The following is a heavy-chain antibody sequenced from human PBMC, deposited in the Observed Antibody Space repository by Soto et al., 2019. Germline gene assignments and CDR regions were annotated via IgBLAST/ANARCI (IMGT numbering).Heavy chain of an antibody. D-gene: IGHD3-3*01. J-gene: IGHJ6*02. CDR3: ARDSYDFWRVRLAYYYYYYGMDV. V-gene: IGHV3-30-3*01. Sequence: QVQLVESGGGVVQPGRSLRLSCAASGFTFSSYAMHWVRQAPGKGLEWVAVISYDGSNKYYADSVKGRFTISRDNSKNTLDLQMNSLRAEDTAVYYCARDSYDFWRVRLAYYYYYYGMDVWGQGTTVTVSS. CDR1: GFTFSSYA. CDR2: ISYDGSNK.